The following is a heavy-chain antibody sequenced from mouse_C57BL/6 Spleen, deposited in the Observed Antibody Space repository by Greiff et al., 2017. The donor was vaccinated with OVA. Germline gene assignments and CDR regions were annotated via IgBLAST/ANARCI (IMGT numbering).Heavy chain of an antibody. CDR2: INYDGSST. Sequence: VQVVESEGGLVQPGSSMKLSCTASGFTFSDYYMAWVRQVPEKGLEWVANINYDGSSTYYLDSLKSRFIISRDNAKNILYRQMSSLKSEDTATYYCARWGVTTEYYFDYWGQGTTLTVSS. V-gene: IGHV5-16*01. CDR3: ARWGVTTEYYFDY. CDR1: GFTFSDYY. D-gene: IGHD2-2*01. J-gene: IGHJ2*01.